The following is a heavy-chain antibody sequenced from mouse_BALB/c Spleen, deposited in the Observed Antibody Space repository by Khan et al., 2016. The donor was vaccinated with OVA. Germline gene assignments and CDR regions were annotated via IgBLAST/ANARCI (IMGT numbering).Heavy chain of an antibody. J-gene: IGHJ3*01. CDR3: ARGHYGDPFSY. Sequence: EVELVASGGGLVKPGGSLKLSCAASGFTFSDYYMYWIRQTPEKRLEWVATISDGSTYTYYPDSVRGRFTISRDNATSSLYLQMSSLKSEDTAIYYCARGHYGDPFSYWGQGTLVTVSA. CDR1: GFTFSDYY. D-gene: IGHD2-13*01. CDR2: ISDGSTYT. V-gene: IGHV5-4*02.